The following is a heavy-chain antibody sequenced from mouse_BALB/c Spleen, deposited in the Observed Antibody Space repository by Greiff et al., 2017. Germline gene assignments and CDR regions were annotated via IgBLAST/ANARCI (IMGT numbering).Heavy chain of an antibody. Sequence: QVQLKESGPELEKPGASVKMSCKASGYTFTSYWMHWVKQRPGQGLEWIGTIDPSDSYTSYNQKFKGKATLTVDTSSSTAYMQLSSLTSEDSAVYYCTMALLRLRFAYWGQGTLVTVSA. D-gene: IGHD1-2*01. CDR3: TMALLRLRFAY. V-gene: IGHV1S127*01. J-gene: IGHJ3*01. CDR1: GYTFTSYW. CDR2: IDPSDSYT.